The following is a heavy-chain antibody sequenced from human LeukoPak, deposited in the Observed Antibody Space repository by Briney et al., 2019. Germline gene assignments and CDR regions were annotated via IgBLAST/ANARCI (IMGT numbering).Heavy chain of an antibody. V-gene: IGHV3-9*01. CDR2: INWKTGNG. CDR1: GFNFDGYA. D-gene: IGHD5-24*01. CDR3: TRRAARWQFDL. J-gene: IGHJ2*01. Sequence: PGGSLRLSCAVSGFNFDGYAMHWVRQAPGRGLEWVSGINWKTGNGIYADSVKGRFPISRDNAKNSLYLQMSSLRTEDTALYYCTRRAARWQFDLWGRGTLLTVSS.